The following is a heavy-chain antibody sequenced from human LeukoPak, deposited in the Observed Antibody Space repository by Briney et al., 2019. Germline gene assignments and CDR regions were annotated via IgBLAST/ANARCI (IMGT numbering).Heavy chain of an antibody. CDR3: VNTHPSGSYDY. Sequence: AGSLRLSCSASGFTFRNYAMHWVRQAPGKRLEYVSAIGSTGDSTYYADSVKGKFTISRDNSKNTLYLQMSSLRAEDTALYHCVNTHPSGSYDYWGQGTLVTVSS. J-gene: IGHJ4*02. D-gene: IGHD3-10*01. V-gene: IGHV3-64D*06. CDR1: GFTFRNYA. CDR2: IGSTGDST.